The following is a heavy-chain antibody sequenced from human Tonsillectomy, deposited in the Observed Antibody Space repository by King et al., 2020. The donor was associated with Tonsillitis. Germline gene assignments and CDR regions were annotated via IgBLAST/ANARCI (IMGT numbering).Heavy chain of an antibody. V-gene: IGHV3-74*01. CDR3: ARGPSGWGAFDY. CDR1: GFTFSSYW. J-gene: IGHJ4*02. D-gene: IGHD6-19*01. Sequence: VQLVESGGGLVQPGGSLRLSCAASGFTFSSYWMHWVRQAPGKGRVCVSRINSDGSSTSYADSGKGRFTISRDNAKNTLYLQMNSLRVEDTALYYCARGPSGWGAFDYWGQGTLVTVSS. CDR2: INSDGSST.